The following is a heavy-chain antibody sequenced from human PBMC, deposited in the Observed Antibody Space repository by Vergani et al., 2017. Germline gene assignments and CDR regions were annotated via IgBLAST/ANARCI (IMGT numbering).Heavy chain of an antibody. J-gene: IGHJ3*02. CDR3: AKDRGRLNYRYSSDAFDI. CDR1: GFTFSSYA. Sequence: EVQLVESGGGLVQPGGSLRLSCAASGFTFSSYAMSWVRQAPGKGLEWVSAISGSGGSTYYADSVKGRFTISRDNSKNTLYLQMNSLRAEDTAVYYCAKDRGRLNYRYSSDAFDIWGQGTMVTVSS. D-gene: IGHD5-18*01. V-gene: IGHV3-23*04. CDR2: ISGSGGST.